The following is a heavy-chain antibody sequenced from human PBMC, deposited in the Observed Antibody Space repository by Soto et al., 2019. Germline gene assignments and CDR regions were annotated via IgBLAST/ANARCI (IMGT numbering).Heavy chain of an antibody. CDR2: IYYSGST. D-gene: IGHD3-10*01. CDR3: ARVPTYYYGSGPENWFAP. CDR1: GGSISSGGYY. V-gene: IGHV4-31*03. J-gene: IGHJ5*02. Sequence: SETLSLTCTVSGGSISSGGYYWSWIRQHPGKGLEWIGYIYYSGSTYYNPSLKSRVTISVDTSKNQFSLKLSSVTAADTAVYYCARVPTYYYGSGPENWFAPSGQGTLVPVSS.